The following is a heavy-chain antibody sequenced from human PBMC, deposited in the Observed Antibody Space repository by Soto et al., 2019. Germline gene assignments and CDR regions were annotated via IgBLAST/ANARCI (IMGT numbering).Heavy chain of an antibody. CDR3: ARDGLERWDAFDI. J-gene: IGHJ3*02. CDR1: GYTFTSYA. CDR2: INAGNGNT. V-gene: IGHV1-3*01. D-gene: IGHD3-3*01. Sequence: GASVKVSCKASGYTFTSYAMHWVRQAPGQRLEWMGWINAGNGNTKYSQKFQGRVTITRDTSASTAYMELSSLRSEDTAVYYCARDGLERWDAFDIWGQGTMVTVSS.